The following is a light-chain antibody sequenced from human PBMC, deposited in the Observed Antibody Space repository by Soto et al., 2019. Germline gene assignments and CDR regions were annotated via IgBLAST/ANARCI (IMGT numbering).Light chain of an antibody. CDR2: EVS. J-gene: IGLJ3*02. CDR3: SSYTLRNTLVL. Sequence: QSALTEPASVSGSRGQSITICCTGTSSDVGAYNFVSWYQQHAGKAPRLIIYEVSSRPSGVSYRFSGSKSGNTASLTISGLQAQDEADYYCSSYTLRNTLVLFGGGTQLTVL. V-gene: IGLV2-14*01. CDR1: SSDVGAYNF.